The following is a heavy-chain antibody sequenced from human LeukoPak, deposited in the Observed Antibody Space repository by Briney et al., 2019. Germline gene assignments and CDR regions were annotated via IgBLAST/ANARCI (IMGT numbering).Heavy chain of an antibody. D-gene: IGHD3-22*01. V-gene: IGHV1-18*01. J-gene: IGHJ5*01. CDR1: TSR. CDR2: IGTYGGDT. Sequence: ASVKVSCKATSRISWVRQAPGQGLEWMGWIGTYGGDTYYAQKFQGRITVTTDTSTSTVYMELRNLRSDDTAVYYWARALWNFYDDSGYNRDFDSWGQGTLVTVSS. CDR3: ARALWNFYDDSGYNRDFDS.